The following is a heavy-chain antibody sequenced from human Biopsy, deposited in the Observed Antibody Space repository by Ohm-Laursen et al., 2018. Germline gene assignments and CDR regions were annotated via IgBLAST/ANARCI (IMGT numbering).Heavy chain of an antibody. CDR2: ISASSSYI. D-gene: IGHD2-15*01. CDR3: VKDHCSGGTCYSDGPVFDF. Sequence: GSLRLSCSASGVTLSGSSMNWVRQAPGKGLEWVSSISASSSYIYYADSVKGRFTVSKENGKNSLYLHMNSLRAEDTAVYYCVKDHCSGGTCYSDGPVFDFWGQGTLVTVSS. CDR1: GVTLSGSS. V-gene: IGHV3-21*01. J-gene: IGHJ4*02.